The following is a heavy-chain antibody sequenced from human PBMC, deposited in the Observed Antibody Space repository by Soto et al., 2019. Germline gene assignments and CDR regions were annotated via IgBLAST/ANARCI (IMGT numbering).Heavy chain of an antibody. CDR3: ARPQDYDDCLDS. J-gene: IGHJ4*02. V-gene: IGHV1-3*01. Sequence: QVQFVQSGAEVKKPGASVKVSCKTPGYTFTRYNMHWVRQAPGQRLEWMGWINAGNGNTRYSQNFQGRVTFTRDTFGNTAYLELNSLISEDTAVYYCARPQDYDDCLDSWGPGTLVTVSS. CDR2: INAGNGNT. CDR1: GYTFTRYN. D-gene: IGHD3-22*01.